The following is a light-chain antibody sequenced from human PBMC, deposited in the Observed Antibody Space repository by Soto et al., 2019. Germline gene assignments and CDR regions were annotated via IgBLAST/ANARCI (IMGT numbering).Light chain of an antibody. CDR1: QGISNY. V-gene: IGKV1-27*01. CDR2: AAS. J-gene: IGKJ1*01. CDR3: QRYNRAPRT. Sequence: DIQMTQSPSSLSASVGDRVTITCRASQGISNYLAWYQQKPGKVPKLLIYAASTLQTGVPSRLSGSGSGTDFTPTISSLQPEDDATYYGQRYNRAPRTFGHGTKVEIK.